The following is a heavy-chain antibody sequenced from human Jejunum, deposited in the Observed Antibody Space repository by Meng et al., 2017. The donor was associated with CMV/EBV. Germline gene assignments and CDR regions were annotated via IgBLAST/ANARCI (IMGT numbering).Heavy chain of an antibody. CDR2: INAYNGDT. J-gene: IGHJ4*02. V-gene: IGHV1-18*01. CDR1: GYTFTNYG. CDR3: ARASRVLGGFDY. D-gene: IGHD3-16*01. Sequence: QAQLGESGGDVKKPGASVKVSCKASGYTFTNYGIPWVRQAPGQGLEWMGWINAYNGDTNYAQTLQGRVTMTTDTSTSTAYMELRSLRSDDTAVYYCARASRVLGGFDYWGQGTLVTVSS.